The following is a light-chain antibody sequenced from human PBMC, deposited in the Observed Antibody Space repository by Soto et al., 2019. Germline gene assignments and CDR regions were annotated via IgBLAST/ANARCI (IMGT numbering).Light chain of an antibody. J-gene: IGKJ5*01. CDR3: QQYGSLPFT. V-gene: IGKV3D-20*01. Sequence: EIVLTQSPVTLSLSPGERGTLSCGASQSVSSSYLAWYQQKPGLAPRLLIYDASSRATGTPDRFSGSGSGTDFTLTISRLEPEDVAVYYCQQYGSLPFTFGQGTHWRLN. CDR2: DAS. CDR1: QSVSSSY.